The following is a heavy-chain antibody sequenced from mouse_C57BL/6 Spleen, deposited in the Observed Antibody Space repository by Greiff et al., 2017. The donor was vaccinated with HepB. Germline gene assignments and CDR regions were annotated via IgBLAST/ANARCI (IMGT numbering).Heavy chain of an antibody. J-gene: IGHJ2*01. CDR1: GFTFSSYG. CDR2: ISSGGSYT. CDR3: ARPHYYYGSSYLYYFDY. V-gene: IGHV5-6*02. Sequence: DVKLVESGGDLVKPGVSLKLSCAASGFTFSSYGMSWVRQTPDKRLEWVATISSGGSYTYYPDSVKGRFTITRDNAKNTLYLQMSSLKSEDTAMYYCARPHYYYGSSYLYYFDYWGQGTTLTVSS. D-gene: IGHD1-1*01.